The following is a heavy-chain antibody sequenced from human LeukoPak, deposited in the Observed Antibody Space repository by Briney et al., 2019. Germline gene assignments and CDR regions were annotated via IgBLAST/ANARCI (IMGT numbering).Heavy chain of an antibody. CDR2: IYYSGST. CDR3: ASTGYSYGPPKPDY. CDR1: GGSISSSSYY. D-gene: IGHD5-18*01. V-gene: IGHV4-39*07. Sequence: PSETLSLTCTVSGGSISSSSYYWGWIRQPPGKGLEWIGSIYYSGSTYYNPSLKSRVTISVDTSKNQFSLKLSSVTAADTAVYYCASTGYSYGPPKPDYWGQGTLVTVSS. J-gene: IGHJ4*02.